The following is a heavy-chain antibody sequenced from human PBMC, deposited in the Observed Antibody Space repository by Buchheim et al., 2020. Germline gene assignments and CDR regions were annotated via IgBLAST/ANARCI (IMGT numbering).Heavy chain of an antibody. Sequence: EVQLWESGGGLAQPGGSLRLSCTASGFTFRKYAMSWVRQAPGKGLEWVSAISVGGGITYSADSVKGRFTISRDNSQHTLFLQMSSLRVDDTAVYYCAKAVEYGGNSYYYYGMDVWGQGTT. CDR3: AKAVEYGGNSYYYYGMDV. V-gene: IGHV3-23*01. J-gene: IGHJ6*02. CDR2: ISVGGGIT. CDR1: GFTFRKYA. D-gene: IGHD4-23*01.